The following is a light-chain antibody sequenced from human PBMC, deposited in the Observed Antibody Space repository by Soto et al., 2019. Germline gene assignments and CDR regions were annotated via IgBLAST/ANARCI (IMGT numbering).Light chain of an antibody. V-gene: IGLV1-36*01. J-gene: IGLJ3*02. CDR1: NSNIGSNA. CDR3: ATWDDRLTAWV. CDR2: YND. Sequence: QSVLTQSPSVSGAPRQSVNISCSGTNSNIGSNAVHWYQQLPGKAPKLLMYYNDMLPSGVSDRFSGSKSGTSASLAIGGLQSEDEGDYYCATWDDRLTAWVFGGGTKVTVL.